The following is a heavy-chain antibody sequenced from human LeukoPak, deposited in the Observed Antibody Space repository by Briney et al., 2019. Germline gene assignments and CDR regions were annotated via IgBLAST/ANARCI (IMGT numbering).Heavy chain of an antibody. V-gene: IGHV3-74*01. Sequence: GGSLRLSCAASGFTFSSYWMHWVRQAPGKGLVWVSRTNSDDSVTNYADSVKGRFTISRDNAKNTLYLQMSSLRVEDTAVYFCVRLSFYADVSPASPHAYGMDVWGQGTTVTVSS. CDR2: TNSDDSVT. D-gene: IGHD5/OR15-5a*01. CDR3: VRLSFYADVSPASPHAYGMDV. J-gene: IGHJ6*02. CDR1: GFTFSSYW.